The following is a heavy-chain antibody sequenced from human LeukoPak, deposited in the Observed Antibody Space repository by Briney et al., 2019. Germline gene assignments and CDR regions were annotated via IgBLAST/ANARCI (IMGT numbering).Heavy chain of an antibody. CDR2: ISSSGSAI. V-gene: IGHV3-48*03. D-gene: IGHD1-14*01. J-gene: IGHJ3*02. Sequence: GGSLRLSCAASGFTFSRYEMNWVRQAPGKGLEWVSYISSSGSAIYYADSVKGRFTISRDNAKNSLYLQMNSLRAEDTAVYYCAREGTAQRDAFDIWGRGTMVTVSS. CDR1: GFTFSRYE. CDR3: AREGTAQRDAFDI.